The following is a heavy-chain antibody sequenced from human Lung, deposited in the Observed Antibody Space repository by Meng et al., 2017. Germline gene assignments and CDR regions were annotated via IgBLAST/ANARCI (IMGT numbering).Heavy chain of an antibody. CDR3: ARFDISSSGRGDY. Sequence: QVSLRVPVPGLVDPSGTLSITCAVSGGSITSSPWGSWVRQTPGTGLEWFGEIFHSGSTNYNPPLENRVTISVDKSKNQFSLKVYSVTAADTATYYCARFDISSSGRGDYWGQGILVTVSS. CDR1: GGSITSSPW. D-gene: IGHD1-26*01. J-gene: IGHJ4*02. CDR2: IFHSGST. V-gene: IGHV4-4*02.